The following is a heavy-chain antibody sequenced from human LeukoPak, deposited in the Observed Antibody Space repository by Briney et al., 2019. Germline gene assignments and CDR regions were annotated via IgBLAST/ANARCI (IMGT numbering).Heavy chain of an antibody. Sequence: GGSLRLSCAASGFTFSSYGMHWVRQAPGKGLEWVAFIRYDGSNKYYADSVKGRFTISRDNSKNTLYLQMNSLRAEDTAVYYCAKEGAAQSELLWFGELPYYFDYWGQGTLVTVSS. CDR2: IRYDGSNK. CDR3: AKEGAAQSELLWFGELPYYFDY. D-gene: IGHD3-10*01. J-gene: IGHJ4*02. V-gene: IGHV3-30*02. CDR1: GFTFSSYG.